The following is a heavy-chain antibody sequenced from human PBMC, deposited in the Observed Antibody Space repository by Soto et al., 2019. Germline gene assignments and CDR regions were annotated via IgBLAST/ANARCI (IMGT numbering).Heavy chain of an antibody. CDR1: GFTFSRYA. V-gene: IGHV3-23*01. J-gene: IGHJ4*02. CDR3: AREAPTLLLFDY. Sequence: LRLSCAASGFTFSRYAMSWVRQAPGKGLEWVSALSGSGGITYSADSVKGRFTISRDNSKNTVHLQMNSLRAEDTAIYYCAREAPTLLLFDYWGQGTLVTVSS. CDR2: LSGSGGIT.